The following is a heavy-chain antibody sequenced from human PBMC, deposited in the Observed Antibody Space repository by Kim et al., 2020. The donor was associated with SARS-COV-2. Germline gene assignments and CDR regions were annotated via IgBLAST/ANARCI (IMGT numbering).Heavy chain of an antibody. CDR1: GFTFSSYA. J-gene: IGHJ6*02. CDR3: AKDRYCSGGSCYYYGMDV. CDR2: ISGSGGST. Sequence: GGSLRLSCAASGFTFSSYAMSWVRQAPGKGLEWVSAISGSGGSTYYADSVKGRFTISRDNSKNTLYPQMNSLRAEDTAVYYCAKDRYCSGGSCYYYGMDVWGQGTTVTVSS. V-gene: IGHV3-23*01. D-gene: IGHD2-15*01.